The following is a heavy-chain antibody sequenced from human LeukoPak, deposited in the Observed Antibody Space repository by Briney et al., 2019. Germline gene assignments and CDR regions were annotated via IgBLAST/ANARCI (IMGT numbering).Heavy chain of an antibody. V-gene: IGHV4-38-2*02. CDR3: ARERDFYYYMDV. J-gene: IGHJ6*03. Sequence: SETLSLTCTVSGYSITSSYFWGWIRQPPGKGLEWIGSIFHGGTTYYNPSLKSRVTLSLDTSNNQFSLTLTSVTAADTAVYYCARERDFYYYMDVWDTGTTVIVSS. CDR2: IFHGGTT. CDR1: GYSITSSYF.